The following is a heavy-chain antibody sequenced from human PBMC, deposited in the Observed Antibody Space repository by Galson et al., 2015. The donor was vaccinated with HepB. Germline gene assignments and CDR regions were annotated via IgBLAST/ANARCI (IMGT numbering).Heavy chain of an antibody. CDR1: GFTFGDYY. V-gene: IGHV3-11*01. Sequence: SLRLSCAASGFTFGDYYMSWIRQAPGKGLEWVSYISSSGSTIYYADSVKGRFTISRDNAKNSLYLQMNSLRAEDTAVYYCARERDYYYYMDVWGKGTTVTVSS. J-gene: IGHJ6*03. CDR2: ISSSGSTI. CDR3: ARERDYYYYMDV.